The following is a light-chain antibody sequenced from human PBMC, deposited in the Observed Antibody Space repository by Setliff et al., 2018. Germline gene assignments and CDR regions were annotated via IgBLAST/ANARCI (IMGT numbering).Light chain of an antibody. CDR3: SIHRSRGYV. CDR1: NTDVGGYNH. V-gene: IGLV2-14*03. CDR2: DVT. Sequence: QSVLTQPASVSGSPGQSITISCTGTNTDVGGYNHVSWYQQHPGKAPKLIIYDVTTRPSGVSNRFSGSKSGNTASLTISGLQAEDEADYYCSIHRSRGYVFGTGTKGTVL. J-gene: IGLJ1*01.